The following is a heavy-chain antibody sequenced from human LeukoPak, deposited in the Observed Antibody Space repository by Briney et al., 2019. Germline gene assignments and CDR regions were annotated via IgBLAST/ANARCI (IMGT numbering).Heavy chain of an antibody. V-gene: IGHV3-15*01. CDR1: GFTFSNAW. CDR2: IKSKTDGGTT. CDR3: TTSACTKGVCYTSVDY. Sequence: GGSLRLSCAASGFTFSNAWMSWVRQAPGKGLEWVGRIKSKTDGGTTDYAAPVKGRFTISRDDSKNTLYLQMDSLKTEDTAVYYCTTSACTKGVCYTSVDYWGQGTLVTVSS. D-gene: IGHD2-8*01. J-gene: IGHJ4*02.